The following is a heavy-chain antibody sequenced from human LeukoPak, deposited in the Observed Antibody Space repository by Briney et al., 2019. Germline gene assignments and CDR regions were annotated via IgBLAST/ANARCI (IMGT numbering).Heavy chain of an antibody. CDR3: ARVARWFGELINAFDI. CDR1: GGSIRSYY. CDR2: IYYSGST. J-gene: IGHJ3*02. Sequence: SETLSLTCTVSGGSIRSYYWSWIRQPPGEGLEWIGYIYYSGSTNYNPSLKSRVTISVDTSKNQFSLELSSVTAADTAVYYCARVARWFGELINAFDIWGQGTMVTVSS. D-gene: IGHD3-10*01. V-gene: IGHV4-59*01.